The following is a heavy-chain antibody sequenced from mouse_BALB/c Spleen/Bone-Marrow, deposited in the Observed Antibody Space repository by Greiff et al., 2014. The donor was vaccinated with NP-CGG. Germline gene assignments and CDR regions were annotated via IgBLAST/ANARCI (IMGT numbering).Heavy chain of an antibody. CDR2: IDPYYGGT. Sequence: VQLKQSGPELEKPGASVKISRKASGYSFTGYSMNWVKQSNGKSLEWIGNIDPYYGGTTYNQKFKGKATLTVDKSSSTAYMQLKSLTSEDSAVYYCTRRGSSWCFDVWGAGTTVTVSS. CDR1: GYSFTGYS. V-gene: IGHV1S135*01. J-gene: IGHJ1*01. D-gene: IGHD1-1*01. CDR3: TRRGSSWCFDV.